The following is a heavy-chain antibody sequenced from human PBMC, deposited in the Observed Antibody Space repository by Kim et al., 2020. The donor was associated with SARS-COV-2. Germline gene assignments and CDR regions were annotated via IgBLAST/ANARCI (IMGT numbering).Heavy chain of an antibody. D-gene: IGHD3-3*01. V-gene: IGHV3-23*01. Sequence: GGSLRLSCAASGFTFTNYAMSWVRQAPGKGLEWVSVISSSGIDTYYADSVKGRFTISRDNSKNTVFLHMSSLRAEDTATYYCAKDRSAWSGYYGDSWG. CDR1: GFTFTNYA. CDR2: ISSSGIDT. J-gene: IGHJ5*01. CDR3: AKDRSAWSGYYGDS.